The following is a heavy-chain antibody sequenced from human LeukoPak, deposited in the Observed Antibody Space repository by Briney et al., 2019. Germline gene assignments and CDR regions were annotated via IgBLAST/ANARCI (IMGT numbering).Heavy chain of an antibody. CDR2: ISGSGGST. Sequence: QPGGSLRLSCAASGFTFSSYAMSWGRQAPGKWLEWVSAISGSGGSTYYADSVKGRFTISRDNSKNTLYLQMNILRAEDTAVYYCAKDPPIVVVVAATRWFDYWGQGTLVTVSS. CDR1: GFTFSSYA. CDR3: AKDPPIVVVVAATRWFDY. J-gene: IGHJ4*02. V-gene: IGHV3-23*01. D-gene: IGHD2-15*01.